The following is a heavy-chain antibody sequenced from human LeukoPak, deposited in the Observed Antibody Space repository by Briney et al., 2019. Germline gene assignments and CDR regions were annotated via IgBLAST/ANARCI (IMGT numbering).Heavy chain of an antibody. D-gene: IGHD3-9*01. Sequence: SVKVSCKASGGTFSSYAISWVRQAPGQGLEWMGGIIPIFGTANYAQKFQGRVTITRNTSISTAYMELSSLRSEDTAVYYCARGRNDILTGYDGWGQGTLVTVSS. CDR3: ARGRNDILTGYDG. J-gene: IGHJ4*02. CDR1: GGTFSSYA. V-gene: IGHV1-69*05. CDR2: IIPIFGTA.